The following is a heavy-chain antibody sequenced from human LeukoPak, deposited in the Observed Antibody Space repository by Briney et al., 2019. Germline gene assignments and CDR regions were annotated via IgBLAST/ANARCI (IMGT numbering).Heavy chain of an antibody. CDR3: VKDGLAVAGTGYFDY. CDR2: ISGSGGST. D-gene: IGHD6-19*01. CDR1: GFTFSSYA. Sequence: GGSLRLSCAASGFTFSSYAMSWVRQAPGKGLEWVSAISGSGGSTYYADSVKGRFTISRDNSKNTLYLQMNSLRAEDTAVYYCVKDGLAVAGTGYFDYWGQGTLVTVSS. V-gene: IGHV3-23*01. J-gene: IGHJ4*02.